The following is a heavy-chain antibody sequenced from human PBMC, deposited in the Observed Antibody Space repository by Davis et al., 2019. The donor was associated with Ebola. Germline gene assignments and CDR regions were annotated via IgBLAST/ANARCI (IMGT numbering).Heavy chain of an antibody. D-gene: IGHD4-11*01. CDR1: GFPFSHYG. V-gene: IGHV3-30*03. CDR3: AEGDYSNPPDY. CDR2: ISYDGSKK. J-gene: IGHJ4*02. Sequence: PGGSLRLSCLASGFPFSHYGMHWVRQAPGKGLDWVSVISYDGSKKDYADSVKGRFTISRDNSKNTLYLQMNSLRGDDTAVYYCAEGDYSNPPDYWGQGTLVTVSS.